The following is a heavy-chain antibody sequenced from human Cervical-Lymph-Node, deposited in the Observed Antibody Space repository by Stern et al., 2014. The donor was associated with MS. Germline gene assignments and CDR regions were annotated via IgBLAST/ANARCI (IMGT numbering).Heavy chain of an antibody. CDR2: IIPIFGTA. J-gene: IGHJ6*02. CDR1: GYTFTSYY. Sequence: QMQLVQSGAEVKKPGASVKVSCKASGYTFTSYYMHWVRQAPGQGLEWMGGIIPIFGTANYAQKFQGRVTITADESTSTAYMELSSLRSEDTAVYYCARAFGFCTNGVCYNYYYYGMDVWGQGTTVTVSS. V-gene: IGHV1-69*01. D-gene: IGHD2-8*01. CDR3: ARAFGFCTNGVCYNYYYYGMDV.